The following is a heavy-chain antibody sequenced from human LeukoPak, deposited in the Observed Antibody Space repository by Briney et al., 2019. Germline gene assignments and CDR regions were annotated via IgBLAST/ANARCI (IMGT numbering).Heavy chain of an antibody. CDR1: GYSFTSYW. Sequence: GESLKISCKGSGYSFTSYWIGWVRQMPGKGLAWMGIIYPGDSDTRYSPSFQGQVTISADKSISTAYLQWSSLKASDTAMYYCARLPGGAYCSGGSCYSSWFDPWGQGTLVTVSS. CDR2: IYPGDSDT. CDR3: ARLPGGAYCSGGSCYSSWFDP. D-gene: IGHD2-15*01. J-gene: IGHJ5*02. V-gene: IGHV5-51*01.